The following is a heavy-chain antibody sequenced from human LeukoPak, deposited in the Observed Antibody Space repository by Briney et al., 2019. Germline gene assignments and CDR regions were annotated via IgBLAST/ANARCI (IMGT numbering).Heavy chain of an antibody. CDR1: GFTFSGYW. CDR3: ARDGTSFDY. V-gene: IGHV3-7*01. D-gene: IGHD4-23*01. J-gene: IGHJ4*02. Sequence: GGSLRLSCAAPGFTFSGYWMSWVRQAPGMELEWVANIKEDGSQKYCVDSVKGRFTISRDNAQNSLYLQMNSLRAEDTAVYYCARDGTSFDYWGQGTLVTVSS. CDR2: IKEDGSQK.